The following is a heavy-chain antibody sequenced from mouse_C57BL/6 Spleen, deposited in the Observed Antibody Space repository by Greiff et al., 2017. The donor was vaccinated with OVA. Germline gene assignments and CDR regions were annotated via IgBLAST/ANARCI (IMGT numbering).Heavy chain of an antibody. D-gene: IGHD1-1*01. CDR2: IDPSDSYT. CDR1: GYTFTSYW. V-gene: IGHV1-69*01. J-gene: IGHJ3*01. CDR3: ARGGSSLYFAY. Sequence: VQLQQPGAELVMPGASVKLSCKASGYTFTSYWMHWVKQRPGQGLEWIGEIDPSDSYTNYNQKFKGKSTLTVDKSSSTAYMQLSSLTSEDSAVYYCARGGSSLYFAYWAKGLWSLSLQ.